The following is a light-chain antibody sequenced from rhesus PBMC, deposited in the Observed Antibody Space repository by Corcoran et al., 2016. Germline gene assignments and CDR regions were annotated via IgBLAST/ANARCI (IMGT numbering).Light chain of an antibody. J-gene: IGKJ2*01. CDR3: MQAIRAPYS. V-gene: IGKV2-82*02. CDR1: QSLVYSDGKTY. Sequence: DIVMIQTPLSLPVTLGEPASISCRSSQSLVYSDGKTYLYWYLQKPGQSPQFLMSLVSKRASGVPDKVSGSGSGTDFTLKISRVEAEDVGVYYCMQAIRAPYSFGQGTKVEIK. CDR2: LVS.